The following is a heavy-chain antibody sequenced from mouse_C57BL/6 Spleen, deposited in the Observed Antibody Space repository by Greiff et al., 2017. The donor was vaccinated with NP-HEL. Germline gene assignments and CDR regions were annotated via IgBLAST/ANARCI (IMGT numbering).Heavy chain of an antibody. CDR3: ASLDSSGYFAWFAY. Sequence: EVKLMESGGDLVKPGGSLKLSCAASGFTFSSYGMSWVRQTPDKRLEWVATISSGGSYTYYPDSVKGRFTISRDNAKNTLYLQMSSLKSEDTAMDYCASLDSSGYFAWFAYWGQGTLVTVSA. D-gene: IGHD3-2*02. CDR1: GFTFSSYG. V-gene: IGHV5-6*01. CDR2: ISSGGSYT. J-gene: IGHJ3*01.